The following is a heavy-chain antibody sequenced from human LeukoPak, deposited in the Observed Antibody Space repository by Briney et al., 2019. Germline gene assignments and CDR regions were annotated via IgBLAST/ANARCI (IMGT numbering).Heavy chain of an antibody. V-gene: IGHV1-2*02. D-gene: IGHD3-10*01. CDR3: ARVGLYGSGSYLVY. Sequence: GASVKVSCKASGYTFTGYYIHWVRQAPGQGLAWMGWINPNSGATNYAQKFQGRVTMTRDTSINTAYMELSSLISDDTAVYYCARVGLYGSGSYLVYWGQGTLVTVSS. J-gene: IGHJ4*02. CDR1: GYTFTGYY. CDR2: INPNSGAT.